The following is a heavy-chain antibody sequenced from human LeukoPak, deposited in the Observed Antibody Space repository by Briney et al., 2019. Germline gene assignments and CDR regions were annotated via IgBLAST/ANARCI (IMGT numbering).Heavy chain of an antibody. Sequence: PGGSLRLSCAASGFTFSSYSMNWVRQAPGKGLEWVSYISSSSSTIYYADSVKGRFTISRDDAKNTLYLQMNSLRAEDTAVYYCASIESNSYSDYWGQGTLVTVSS. CDR1: GFTFSSYS. CDR2: ISSSSSTI. CDR3: ASIESNSYSDY. D-gene: IGHD3-22*01. J-gene: IGHJ4*02. V-gene: IGHV3-48*04.